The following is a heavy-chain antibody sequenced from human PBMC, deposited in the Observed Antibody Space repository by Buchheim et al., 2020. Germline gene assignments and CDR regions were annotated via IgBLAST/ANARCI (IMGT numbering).Heavy chain of an antibody. D-gene: IGHD6-13*01. J-gene: IGHJ4*02. CDR1: GFTFSSYG. V-gene: IGHV3-33*01. Sequence: QVQLVESGGGVVQPGRSLRLSCAASGFTFSSYGMHWVRQAPGKGLEWVAVIWYDGSNKYYADSVKGRFTISRDNSKNTLYLQMNSLRAEDTAVYYCARGTIAAAIPDDYWGQGTL. CDR2: IWYDGSNK. CDR3: ARGTIAAAIPDDY.